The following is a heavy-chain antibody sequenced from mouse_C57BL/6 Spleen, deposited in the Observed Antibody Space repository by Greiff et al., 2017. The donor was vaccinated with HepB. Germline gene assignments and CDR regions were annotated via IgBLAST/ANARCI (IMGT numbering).Heavy chain of an antibody. CDR2: INPNNGGT. V-gene: IGHV1-26*01. J-gene: IGHJ2*01. CDR3: ARGGIYYGNYSYYCDY. D-gene: IGHD2-1*01. CDR1: GYTFTDYY. Sequence: EVQLQQSGPELVKPGASVKISCKASGYTFTDYYMNWVKQSHGKSLEWIGDINPNNGGTSYNQKFKGKATLTVDKSSSTAYMELRSLTSEDSAVYYCARGGIYYGNYSYYCDYWGQGTTLTVSS.